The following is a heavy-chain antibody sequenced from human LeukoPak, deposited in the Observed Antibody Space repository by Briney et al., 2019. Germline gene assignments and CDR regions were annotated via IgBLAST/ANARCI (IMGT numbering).Heavy chain of an antibody. D-gene: IGHD2-2*01. V-gene: IGHV3-21*01. J-gene: IGHJ4*02. Sequence: PGGSLRLSCAASGFTFSSYSMNWVRQAPGKGLEWVSSISCSSSYIYYADSVKGRFTISRDNAKNSLYLQMNSLRAEDTAVYYCASSTSWLGWWYFDYWGQGTLVTVSS. CDR1: GFTFSSYS. CDR2: ISCSSSYI. CDR3: ASSTSWLGWWYFDY.